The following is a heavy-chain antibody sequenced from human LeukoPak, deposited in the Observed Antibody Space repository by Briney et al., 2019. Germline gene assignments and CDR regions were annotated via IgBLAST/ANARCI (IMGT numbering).Heavy chain of an antibody. CDR2: INAGNGNT. J-gene: IGHJ4*02. V-gene: IGHV1-3*01. CDR1: GYTFTTYA. CDR3: ARSHGPVDWDEDY. D-gene: IGHD3/OR15-3a*01. Sequence: ASVKVSCKYSGYTFTTYAMHWVRQAPGQRLEWMGWINAGNGNTKYSQKLQGRVTMTTDTSTSTAYMELRSLRSDDTAVYYCARSHGPVDWDEDYWGQGTLVTVSS.